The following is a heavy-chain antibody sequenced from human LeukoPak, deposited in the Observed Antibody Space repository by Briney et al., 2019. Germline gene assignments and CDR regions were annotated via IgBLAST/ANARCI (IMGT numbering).Heavy chain of an antibody. D-gene: IGHD6-13*01. CDR1: GFTFSSYA. CDR2: ISGSGGST. Sequence: GGSLRLSCAASGFTFSSYAMSWVRQAPGKGLEWVSAISGSGGSTYYADSVKGRFTISRDNSKNTLYLQMNSLRAEDTAVYYCAKDRYSRRYYYYGMDVWGQGTTVTVSS. CDR3: AKDRYSRRYYYYGMDV. V-gene: IGHV3-23*01. J-gene: IGHJ6*02.